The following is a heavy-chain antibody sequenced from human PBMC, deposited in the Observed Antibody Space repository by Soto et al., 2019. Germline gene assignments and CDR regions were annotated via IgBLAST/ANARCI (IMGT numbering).Heavy chain of an antibody. Sequence: GGSLRLSCAASGFTFSSYAMSWVRQAPGKGLEWVSAISGSGGSTYYAASVKGRFTISRDNSKNKLYLQMNSLRAEDTAVYYCAKGGSGWPYDYFDYWGQGTLVTVSS. V-gene: IGHV3-23*01. CDR1: GFTFSSYA. J-gene: IGHJ4*02. CDR3: AKGGSGWPYDYFDY. D-gene: IGHD6-19*01. CDR2: ISGSGGST.